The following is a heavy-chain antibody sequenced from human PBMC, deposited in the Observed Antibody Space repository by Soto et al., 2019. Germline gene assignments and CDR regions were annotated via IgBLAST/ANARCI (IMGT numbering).Heavy chain of an antibody. J-gene: IGHJ5*02. CDR1: GVSIISYY. CDR2: IYYSGST. Sequence: SETLSLTCTVSGVSIISYYWSWILQPPGKGLEWIGYIYYSGSTNYNPSLKSRVTISVDTSKNQFSLKLSSVTAADTAVYYCARHKSDYAIPNRFAPWGQGTLVTVAS. D-gene: IGHD4-17*01. V-gene: IGHV4-59*08. CDR3: ARHKSDYAIPNRFAP.